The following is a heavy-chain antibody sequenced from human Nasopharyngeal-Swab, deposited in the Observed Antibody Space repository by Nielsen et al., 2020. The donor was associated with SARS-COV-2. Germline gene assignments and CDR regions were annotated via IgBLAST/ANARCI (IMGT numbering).Heavy chain of an antibody. CDR2: IYSGGST. Sequence: GESLKISCAASGFTVSSNYMSWVRQAPGKGLEWVSVIYSGGSTYYADSVKGRFTISRDNAKNSLYLQMNSLRAEDTAVFYCVRLSIAAAGVDFWGQGTLVTVSS. CDR1: GFTVSSNY. V-gene: IGHV3-53*01. CDR3: VRLSIAAAGVDF. D-gene: IGHD6-13*01. J-gene: IGHJ4*02.